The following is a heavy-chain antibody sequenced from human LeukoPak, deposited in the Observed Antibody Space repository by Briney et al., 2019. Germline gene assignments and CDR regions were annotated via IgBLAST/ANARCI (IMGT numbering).Heavy chain of an antibody. D-gene: IGHD4-17*01. V-gene: IGHV3-21*01. CDR1: GFTFSSYS. Sequence: GGSLRLSCAASGFTFSSYSMNWVRQAPGKGLEWVSSISSSSSYIYYADSVKGRFTISRDNAKNSLYLQTNSLRAEDTAVYYCARERRTVTDFDHWGQGTLVTVSS. CDR3: ARERRTVTDFDH. J-gene: IGHJ4*02. CDR2: ISSSSSYI.